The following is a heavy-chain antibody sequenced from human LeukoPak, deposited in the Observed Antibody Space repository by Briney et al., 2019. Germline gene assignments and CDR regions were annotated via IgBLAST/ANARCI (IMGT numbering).Heavy chain of an antibody. CDR3: ARDPEGYSSSFTRFDY. D-gene: IGHD6-13*01. Sequence: PGGSLRLSCAASGFTFSDYYMSWIRQAPGKGLEWVSYISSSGSTIYYADSVKGRFTISRDNAKNSLYLQMNSLRAEDTAVYYCARDPEGYSSSFTRFDYWGQGTLVTVSS. CDR2: ISSSGSTI. V-gene: IGHV3-11*04. CDR1: GFTFSDYY. J-gene: IGHJ4*02.